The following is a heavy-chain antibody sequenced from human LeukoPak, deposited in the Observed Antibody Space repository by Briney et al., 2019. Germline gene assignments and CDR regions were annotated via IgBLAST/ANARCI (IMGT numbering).Heavy chain of an antibody. CDR2: INPSGST. D-gene: IGHD3-22*01. J-gene: IGHJ4*02. CDR1: GGSFSGYY. V-gene: IGHV4-34*01. Sequence: SETLSLTCAVYGGSFSGYYWSWIRQPPGKGLEWIGEINPSGSTNYNPSLKSRVTISVDTSKNQFSLKLSSVTAADTAVYYCAREAYYYDSSGYSSFDYWGQGTLVTVSS. CDR3: AREAYYYDSSGYSSFDY.